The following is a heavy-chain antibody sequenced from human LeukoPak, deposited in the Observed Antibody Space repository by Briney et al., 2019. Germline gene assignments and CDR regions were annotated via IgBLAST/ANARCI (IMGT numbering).Heavy chain of an antibody. Sequence: SETLSLTCNVSGGSIVTSAYSWGSVRQPPGKGLEYIGNIYYSGSAYYNPSLKSRVTLSVDTSNRQFSLSLTSVTAADTAVYYCATLSGDSWGHGTLVTVSS. CDR1: GGSIVTSAYS. CDR2: IYYSGSA. D-gene: IGHD3-16*02. V-gene: IGHV4-39*01. J-gene: IGHJ5*01. CDR3: ATLSGDS.